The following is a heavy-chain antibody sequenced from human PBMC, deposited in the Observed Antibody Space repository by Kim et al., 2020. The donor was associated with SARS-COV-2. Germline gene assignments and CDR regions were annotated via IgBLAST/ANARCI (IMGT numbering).Heavy chain of an antibody. CDR2: IYYSGST. V-gene: IGHV4-39*07. CDR3: ARGLMVRGVISSFGY. D-gene: IGHD3-10*01. CDR1: GGSISSSSYY. Sequence: SETLSLTCTVSGGSISSSSYYWGWIRQPPGKGLEWIGSIYYSGSTYYNPSLKSRVTISVDTSKNQFSLKLSSVTAADTAVYYCARGLMVRGVISSFGYWGQGTLVTVSS. J-gene: IGHJ4*02.